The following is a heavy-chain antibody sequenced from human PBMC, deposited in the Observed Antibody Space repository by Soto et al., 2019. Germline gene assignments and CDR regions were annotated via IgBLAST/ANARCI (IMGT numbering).Heavy chain of an antibody. J-gene: IGHJ5*02. Sequence: SETLSLTCTVSGGSISSSSYYWGWIRQPPGKGLEWIGSIYYSGSTYYNPSLKSRVTISVDTSKNQFSLKLSSVTAADTAVYYCARHVPSGNYGDYVGWFDPWGQGTLVTVSS. CDR3: ARHVPSGNYGDYVGWFDP. V-gene: IGHV4-39*01. CDR1: GGSISSSSYY. D-gene: IGHD4-17*01. CDR2: IYYSGST.